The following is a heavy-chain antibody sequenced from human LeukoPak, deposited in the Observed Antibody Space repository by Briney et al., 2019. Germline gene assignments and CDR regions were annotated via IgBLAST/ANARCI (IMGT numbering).Heavy chain of an antibody. Sequence: PSQTLSLTCAVSGGSISSGGYSWSWIRQPPGTGLEWIGYIYHSGSTYYNPSLKSRVTISVDRSKNQFSLKLGSVTAADTAVYYCASSSYSSSWYSTGWFDPWGQGTLVTVSS. V-gene: IGHV4-30-2*01. CDR1: GGSISSGGYS. CDR2: IYHSGST. CDR3: ASSSYSSSWYSTGWFDP. D-gene: IGHD6-13*01. J-gene: IGHJ5*02.